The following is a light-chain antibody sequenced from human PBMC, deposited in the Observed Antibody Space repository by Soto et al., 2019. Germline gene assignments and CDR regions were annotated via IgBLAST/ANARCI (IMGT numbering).Light chain of an antibody. J-gene: IGKJ4*01. CDR3: EQVKSFPLT. CDR1: QGISSW. V-gene: IGKV1-12*01. CDR2: TGS. Sequence: DIQMTQSPSSVSASVGDRVSITCRASQGISSWLAWYQQKPGRAPKLLIYTGSSLQSGVPSRFRGTGTGKDFTLTISTLQPEDVRTCNCEQVKSFPLTFGGGTKVEIK.